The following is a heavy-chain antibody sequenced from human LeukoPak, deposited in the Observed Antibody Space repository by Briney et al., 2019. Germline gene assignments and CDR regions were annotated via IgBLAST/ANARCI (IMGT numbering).Heavy chain of an antibody. V-gene: IGHV4-59*01. CDR1: GGSISSYY. CDR3: ARGPGPTYYDILTARYYYYYYMDV. J-gene: IGHJ6*03. D-gene: IGHD3-9*01. Sequence: SETLSLTCTVSGGSISSYYWSWIRQPPGKGLEWLGYIYYSGSTNYNPSLKSRVTISVDTSKNQFSLKLSSVTAADTAVYYCARGPGPTYYDILTARYYYYYYMDVWGKGTTVTVSS. CDR2: IYYSGST.